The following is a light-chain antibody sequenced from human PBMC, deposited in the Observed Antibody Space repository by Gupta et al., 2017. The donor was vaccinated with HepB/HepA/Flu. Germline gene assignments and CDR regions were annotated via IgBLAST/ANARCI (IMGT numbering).Light chain of an antibody. Sequence: EIVLTQSPGTLSLSPGKRATLSCRASQSVSSSYLAWYQRKPGQAPRLLMYGASSRATGIPDRFSGSGSGTDFTLTISRLEPEDFAVYFCQQYGSSLPLTFGGGTKVEIK. V-gene: IGKV3-20*01. CDR3: QQYGSSLPLT. CDR1: QSVSSSY. CDR2: GAS. J-gene: IGKJ4*01.